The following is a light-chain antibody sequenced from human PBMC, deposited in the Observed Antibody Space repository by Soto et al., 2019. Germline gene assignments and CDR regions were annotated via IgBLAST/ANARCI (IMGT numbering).Light chain of an antibody. CDR2: DAS. CDR1: QSVGSS. CDR3: QQRSSWIT. V-gene: IGKV3-11*01. J-gene: IGKJ5*01. Sequence: EIVLTQSPATLSLLPGERATLSCRASQSVGSSLAWYQHKAGQAPSLLLYDASNRASGIPNRFSGSGSGTDFTLTISSLEPEDFAVYYCQQRSSWITFGQGTRLEIE.